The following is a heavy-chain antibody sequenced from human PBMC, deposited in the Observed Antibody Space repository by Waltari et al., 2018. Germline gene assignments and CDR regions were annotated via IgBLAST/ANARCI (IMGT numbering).Heavy chain of an antibody. CDR1: GFTVTSTY. CDR3: ARDHIAAPENY. D-gene: IGHD6-13*01. V-gene: IGHV3-53*02. J-gene: IGHJ4*02. Sequence: EVQLVETGGGSIQPGGSLRLSCAASGFTVTSTYLSWGRQPPGKGLEWVSIIFSGTRTYYADSVKGRFTISRDNSKNTLYLQMNSLRAEDTAVYYCARDHIAAPENYRGQGTLVTVSS. CDR2: IFSGTRT.